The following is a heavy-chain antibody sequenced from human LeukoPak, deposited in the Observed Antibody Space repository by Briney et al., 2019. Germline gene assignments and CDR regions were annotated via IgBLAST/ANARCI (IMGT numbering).Heavy chain of an antibody. CDR1: GFTFSSYG. J-gene: IGHJ4*02. V-gene: IGHV3-30*02. CDR3: AKNIVVVPAADDY. D-gene: IGHD2-2*01. Sequence: GGSLRLSCAASGFTFSSYGMHWVRQAPGKGLEWVAFIRYDGSNKYYADSVKGRFTISRDNSKNTLYLQMNSLRAEDTAVYYCAKNIVVVPAADDYWGQGTLVTVSS. CDR2: IRYDGSNK.